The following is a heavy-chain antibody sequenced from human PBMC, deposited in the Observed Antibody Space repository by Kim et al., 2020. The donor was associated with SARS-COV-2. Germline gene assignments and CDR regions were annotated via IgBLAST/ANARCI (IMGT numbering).Heavy chain of an antibody. J-gene: IGHJ4*02. CDR3: ARDHYYDSSGYYDY. D-gene: IGHD3-22*01. CDR1: GFAFSSYG. CDR2: ISYDGSNK. Sequence: GGSLRLSCAASGFAFSSYGMRWVRQAPGKGLEWVAVISYDGSNKYYADSVKGRFTISRDNSKNTLYLQMNSLRAEDTAVYYCARDHYYDSSGYYDYWGQGTLVTVSS. V-gene: IGHV3-33*05.